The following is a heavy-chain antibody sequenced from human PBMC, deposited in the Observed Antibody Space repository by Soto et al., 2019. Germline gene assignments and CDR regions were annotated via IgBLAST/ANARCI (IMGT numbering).Heavy chain of an antibody. D-gene: IGHD6-19*01. Sequence: QVQLVESGGVVVQPGRSLRLSCAASGFTFSSYGMHWVRQAPGKGLEWVAVISYDGSHKYYADSVKGRFTISRDNSKNTLYRQMNSLRAEDTAVYYCAKDGGSGWYVGYYFDYWGQGTLVTVSS. V-gene: IGHV3-30*18. CDR3: AKDGGSGWYVGYYFDY. CDR1: GFTFSSYG. CDR2: ISYDGSHK. J-gene: IGHJ4*02.